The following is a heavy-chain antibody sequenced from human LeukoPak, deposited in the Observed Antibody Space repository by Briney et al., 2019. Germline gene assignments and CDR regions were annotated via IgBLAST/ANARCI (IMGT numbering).Heavy chain of an antibody. Sequence: PSETLSLTCTVSGGSISSSSYYWGWIRQPPGKGLEWIGSIYYSGSTYYNPSLKSRVTISVDTSKNQFSLKLSSVTAADTAVYYCAREQELFEYWGQGTLVTVSS. V-gene: IGHV4-39*07. CDR3: AREQELFEY. J-gene: IGHJ4*02. CDR2: IYYSGST. D-gene: IGHD4-11*01. CDR1: GGSISSSSYY.